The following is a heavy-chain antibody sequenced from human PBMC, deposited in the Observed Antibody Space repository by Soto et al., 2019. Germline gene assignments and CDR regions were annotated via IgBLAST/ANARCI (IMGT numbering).Heavy chain of an antibody. Sequence: PGESLKISCEGSGYRFTTHCISWVRQMPGKGLEWMGRIDPDDSYTYYSPSFQGHVTISADKSTNTAYLQWSSLKASDTAIYYCARPIWETGTATILDYWGQGTLVTVSS. D-gene: IGHD5-12*01. CDR1: GYRFTTHC. CDR2: IDPDDSYT. V-gene: IGHV5-10-1*01. J-gene: IGHJ4*02. CDR3: ARPIWETGTATILDY.